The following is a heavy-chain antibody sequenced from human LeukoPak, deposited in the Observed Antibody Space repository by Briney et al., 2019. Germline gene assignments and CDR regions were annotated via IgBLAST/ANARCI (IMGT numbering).Heavy chain of an antibody. V-gene: IGHV1-2*02. D-gene: IGHD3-22*01. CDR1: GYTLTGYY. J-gene: IGHJ4*02. Sequence: GASVKVSCKASGYTLTGYYMHWVRQAPGQGLEWMGWINPNSGGTYYAQKFQGRVSMTRDTSISTAYMELSSLRSDDTAVYYCYYRVSSGYLTWGQGTLVAVSS. CDR2: INPNSGGT. CDR3: YYRVSSGYLT.